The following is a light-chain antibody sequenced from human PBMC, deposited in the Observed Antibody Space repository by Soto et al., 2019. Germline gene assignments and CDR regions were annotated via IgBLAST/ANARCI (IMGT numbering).Light chain of an antibody. CDR1: QSVLSNNNHY. Sequence: DIVMTQSSDSLPVSLGERATIHWKSSQSVLSNNNHYLAGVQQKPGQPPKLLCDWASTRGSGGPDRFSGSGAVTDFTLTGSNLHAEDVAVYYCQQYQRDPSTFGQGTRLENK. CDR3: QQYQRDPST. J-gene: IGKJ5*01. CDR2: WAS. V-gene: IGKV4-1*01.